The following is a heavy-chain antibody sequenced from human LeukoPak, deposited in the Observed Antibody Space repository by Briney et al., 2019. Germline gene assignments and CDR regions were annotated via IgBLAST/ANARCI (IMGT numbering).Heavy chain of an antibody. V-gene: IGHV3-48*02. CDR1: GFTFSSYS. Sequence: GGSLRLSCAASGFTFSSYSMNWVRQAPGKGLEWVSYISSSSSTIYYADSVKGRFTTSRDNAKNSLYLQMNSLRDEDTAVYYCARDGYSYGYYYFDYWGQGTLVTVSS. J-gene: IGHJ4*02. D-gene: IGHD5-18*01. CDR3: ARDGYSYGYYYFDY. CDR2: ISSSSSTI.